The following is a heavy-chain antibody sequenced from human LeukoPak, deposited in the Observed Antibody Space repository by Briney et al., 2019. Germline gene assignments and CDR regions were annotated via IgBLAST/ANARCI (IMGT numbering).Heavy chain of an antibody. J-gene: IGHJ4*02. CDR3: AKDYYDRSAHDY. V-gene: IGHV3-23*01. CDR1: GFRFSSYA. Sequence: GGSLRLSCAASGFRFSSYAMSWVRQAPGKGLEWVSAISGSGVSTYYADSVKGRFTVSRDNSRNTLYLQMNSLRTEDTAVYYCAKDYYDRSAHDYWGQGTLVTVSS. CDR2: ISGSGVST. D-gene: IGHD3-22*01.